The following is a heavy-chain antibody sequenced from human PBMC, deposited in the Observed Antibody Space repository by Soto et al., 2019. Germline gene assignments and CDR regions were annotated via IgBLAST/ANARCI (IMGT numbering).Heavy chain of an antibody. J-gene: IGHJ4*02. D-gene: IGHD2-2*01. CDR3: ARNMIVVVPAAMLTQAIIDY. V-gene: IGHV3-7*01. Sequence: EVQLVESGGGLVQPGGSLRLSCAASGFTFSSYWMSWVRQAPGKGLEWVANIKQDGSEKYYVDSVKGRFTISRDNAKNSLYLQMNSLRAEDTAVYYCARNMIVVVPAAMLTQAIIDYWGQGTLVTVSS. CDR2: IKQDGSEK. CDR1: GFTFSSYW.